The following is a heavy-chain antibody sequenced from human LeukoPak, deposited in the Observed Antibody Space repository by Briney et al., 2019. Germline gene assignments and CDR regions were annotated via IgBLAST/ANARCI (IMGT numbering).Heavy chain of an antibody. D-gene: IGHD4-17*01. J-gene: IGHJ5*02. Sequence: PSETLSLTCTVSGGSISSYYWSWIRQPPGKGLEWIGYIYYSGSTNYNPSLKSRVTISVDTSKNQFSLKLSSVTAADTAVYYRARQDATTVTILAWGQGTLVAVSS. CDR3: ARQDATTVTILA. V-gene: IGHV4-59*08. CDR2: IYYSGST. CDR1: GGSISSYY.